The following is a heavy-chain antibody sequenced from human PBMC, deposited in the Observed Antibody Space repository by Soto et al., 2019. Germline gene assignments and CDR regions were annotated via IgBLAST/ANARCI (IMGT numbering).Heavy chain of an antibody. CDR2: ISYDGSNK. V-gene: IGHV3-30-3*01. D-gene: IGHD3-3*01. CDR3: ATTIFGVDYFDY. Sequence: GGSLRLSCAASGFTFSSYAMHWVRQAPGKGLEWVAVISYDGSNKYYADSVKGRFTISRDNSKNTLYLQMNSLRAEDTAVYYCATTIFGVDYFDYWGQGTLVTVSS. CDR1: GFTFSSYA. J-gene: IGHJ4*02.